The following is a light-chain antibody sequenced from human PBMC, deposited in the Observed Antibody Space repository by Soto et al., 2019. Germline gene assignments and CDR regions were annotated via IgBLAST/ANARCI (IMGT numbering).Light chain of an antibody. CDR2: AAS. Sequence: DVQLTQSPSSLSASVGDRVTISCRASQNINTYLNWYQHKPGKAPNLLIYAASTVHTGVPLRFSGSGSGTDFTLTISSLESEDFATYYCQESYSTQYTFGQGIKLGI. J-gene: IGKJ2*01. CDR1: QNINTY. CDR3: QESYSTQYT. V-gene: IGKV1-39*01.